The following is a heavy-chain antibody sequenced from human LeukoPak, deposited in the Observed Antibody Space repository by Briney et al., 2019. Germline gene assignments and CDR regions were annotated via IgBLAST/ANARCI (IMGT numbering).Heavy chain of an antibody. CDR2: ISYDGSNK. V-gene: IGHV3-30*03. D-gene: IGHD4/OR15-4a*01. Sequence: PGGSLRLSCAASGFTFSSYGMHWVRQAPGKGLEWVAVISYDGSNKYYADSVKGRFTISRDNSKNTLYLQMNNLRDDDTAVYYCARDQGMVNDAFDVWGQGTLVTVSS. CDR3: ARDQGMVNDAFDV. J-gene: IGHJ3*01. CDR1: GFTFSSYG.